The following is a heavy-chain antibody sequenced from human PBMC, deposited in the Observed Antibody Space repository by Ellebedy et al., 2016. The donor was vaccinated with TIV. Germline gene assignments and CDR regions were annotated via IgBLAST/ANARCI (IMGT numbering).Heavy chain of an antibody. CDR1: GFTLSRHW. D-gene: IGHD1-7*01. V-gene: IGHV3-7*03. Sequence: GESLKISCAASGFTLSRHWMSWVRPGPGKGLEWVANINQHGSDITYVGSVKVRFTISRDNAKSSLYLQMNSLRAEDTAVYYCAKLPVAYNWNYADDYWGQGTLVTVSS. CDR3: AKLPVAYNWNYADDY. J-gene: IGHJ4*02. CDR2: INQHGSDI.